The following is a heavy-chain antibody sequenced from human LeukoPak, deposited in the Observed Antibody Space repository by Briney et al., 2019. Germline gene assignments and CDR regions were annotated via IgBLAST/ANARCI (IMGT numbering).Heavy chain of an antibody. CDR3: ARGTAITAGIDF. J-gene: IGHJ4*02. CDR2: INPEGAST. D-gene: IGHD6-19*01. Sequence: GGSLRLSCTASGFAISTYWMFWVRQAPGKGLVWVSQINPEGASTTYGDPAKGRFTASRDNAKNALHLQMNSLRVDDTAVYYCARGTAITAGIDFWGQGTLVTVSS. V-gene: IGHV3-74*01. CDR1: GFAISTYW.